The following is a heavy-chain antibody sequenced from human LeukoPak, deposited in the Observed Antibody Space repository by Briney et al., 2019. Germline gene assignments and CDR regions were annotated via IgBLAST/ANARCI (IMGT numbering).Heavy chain of an antibody. Sequence: GGTLRLSCAASGFTFSSYGMSWVRQAPGKGLEWVSAISGSGGSTYYADSVKGRFTISRDNSKNTLYLQMNSLRAEDTAVYYCAKPPARYCSGGSCYSGYYYYYMDVWGKGTTVTVSS. CDR2: ISGSGGST. V-gene: IGHV3-23*01. D-gene: IGHD2-15*01. J-gene: IGHJ6*03. CDR3: AKPPARYCSGGSCYSGYYYYYMDV. CDR1: GFTFSSYG.